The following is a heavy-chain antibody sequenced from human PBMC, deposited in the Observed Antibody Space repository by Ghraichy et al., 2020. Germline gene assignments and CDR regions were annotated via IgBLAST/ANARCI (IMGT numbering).Heavy chain of an antibody. CDR1: GGSISSSRYY. V-gene: IGHV4-39*07. CDR3: ARDGSSGYDWSIGMAV. J-gene: IGHJ6*04. CDR2: ICYSVIT. D-gene: IGHD5-12*01. Sequence: SETLSLTCTVSGGSISSSRYYWGWIRQPRGKGLEWIGSICYSVITYYHPSLKSRVTISVDTSKNQFSLKRSSLTAADTAVYYCARDGSSGYDWSIGMAVWGTGTTVAFSS.